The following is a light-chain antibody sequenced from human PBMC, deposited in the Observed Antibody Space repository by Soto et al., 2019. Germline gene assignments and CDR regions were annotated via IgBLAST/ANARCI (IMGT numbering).Light chain of an antibody. CDR1: QSVRSSY. CDR2: GAS. Sequence: EIVLTQSPGTLSLSPGERATLSCRASQSVRSSYLAWYQQKPGQSPRLLISGASSRATGIPDRFSGSGSGTDFTLTISSLEPEDLAVYYCQQYGSSPLPLPCGGGTKVEIK. J-gene: IGKJ4*01. V-gene: IGKV3-20*01. CDR3: QQYGSSPLPLP.